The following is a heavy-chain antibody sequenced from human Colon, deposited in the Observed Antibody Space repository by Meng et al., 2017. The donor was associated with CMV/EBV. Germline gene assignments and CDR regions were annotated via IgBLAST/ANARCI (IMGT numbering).Heavy chain of an antibody. D-gene: IGHD2-21*01. V-gene: IGHV1-2*02. CDR3: ARAPGGHIVAGKSYGNCFDP. CDR1: GSLISQYF. J-gene: IGHJ5*02. Sequence: SGGDIPSPGGPVKVSCTDSGSLISQYFIHWMREAPGQGLERMGWVNANSGDTNYAQKFQGRVTMTRDTSPNTAYMELSGLRSDDTAVYFCARAPGGHIVAGKSYGNCFDPWGQGTLVTVSS. CDR2: VNANSGDT.